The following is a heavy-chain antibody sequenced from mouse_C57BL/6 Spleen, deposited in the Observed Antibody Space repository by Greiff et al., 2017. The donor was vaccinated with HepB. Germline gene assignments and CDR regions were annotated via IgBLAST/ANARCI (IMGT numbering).Heavy chain of an antibody. CDR1: GYTFTSYW. D-gene: IGHD1-1*01. CDR2: IYPGSGST. V-gene: IGHV1-55*01. CDR3: ATNLYYYGSSPYFDV. J-gene: IGHJ1*03. Sequence: VQLQQSGAELVKPGASVKMSCKASGYTFTSYWITWVKQRPGQGLEWIGDIYPGSGSTNYNEKFKSKATLTVDTSSSTAYMQLSSLTSEDSAVYYCATNLYYYGSSPYFDVWGTGTTVTVSS.